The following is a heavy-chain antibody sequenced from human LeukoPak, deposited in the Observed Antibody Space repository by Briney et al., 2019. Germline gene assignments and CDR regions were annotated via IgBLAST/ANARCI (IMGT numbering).Heavy chain of an antibody. Sequence: ASVKVSCKASGGTFRNYAINWVRQAPGQGLEWMGRIIPIFGTTNYAQKFQGRVTIPADESTSTAYMELSSLRSEDTAVYYCARDRGLYSSSSAYYFDYWGQGTLVTVSS. V-gene: IGHV1-69*13. CDR3: ARDRGLYSSSSAYYFDY. CDR1: GGTFRNYA. D-gene: IGHD6-6*01. J-gene: IGHJ4*02. CDR2: IIPIFGTT.